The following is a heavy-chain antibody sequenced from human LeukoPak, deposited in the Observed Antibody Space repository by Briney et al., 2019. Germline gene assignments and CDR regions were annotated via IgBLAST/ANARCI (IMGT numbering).Heavy chain of an antibody. V-gene: IGHV3-23*01. CDR2: ISGSGGTT. J-gene: IGHJ4*02. CDR3: AEGSAYGSGWCDS. D-gene: IGHD6-19*01. CDR1: GFTFSSYA. Sequence: GGSLRLSCAASGFTFSSYAMSWVRQAPGKGLEWVSVISGSGGTTSYADSVSGRFTISRDNSKNTLYLQMSTLRAEDTAVYYCAEGSAYGSGWCDSWGQGTLVSVSS.